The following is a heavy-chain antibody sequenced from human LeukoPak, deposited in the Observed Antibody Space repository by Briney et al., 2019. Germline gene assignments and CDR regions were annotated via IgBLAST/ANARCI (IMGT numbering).Heavy chain of an antibody. V-gene: IGHV4-61*01. CDR3: ARGGSWYKYFDY. CDR2: IYYSGST. Sequence: SETLSLTCTVSGGSVSSGSYYWSWIRQPPGKGLEWIGYIYYSGSTNYNPSLKSRVTISVDTSKNQFSLKLTSVTAADTAVYYCARGGSWYKYFDYWGQGTLVTVSS. D-gene: IGHD6-13*01. J-gene: IGHJ4*02. CDR1: GGSVSSGSYY.